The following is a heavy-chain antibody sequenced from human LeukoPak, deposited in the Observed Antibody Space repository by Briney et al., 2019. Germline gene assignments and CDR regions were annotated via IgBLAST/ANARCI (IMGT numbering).Heavy chain of an antibody. CDR2: IRYDGSDK. J-gene: IGHJ6*03. CDR1: GFTFSSYA. CDR3: AKGSKEVLFTRDHYMDV. V-gene: IGHV3-30*02. D-gene: IGHD3-3*01. Sequence: GGSLRLSCAASGFTFSSYAMHWVRQAPGKGLEWVTFIRYDGSDKYYADSVKGRFTISRDNSKNTLYLQMNSLRAEDTAVYYCAKGSKEVLFTRDHYMDVWGKGTTVTISS.